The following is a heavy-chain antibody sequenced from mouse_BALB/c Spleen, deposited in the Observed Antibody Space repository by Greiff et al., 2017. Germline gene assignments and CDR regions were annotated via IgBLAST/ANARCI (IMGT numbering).Heavy chain of an antibody. J-gene: IGHJ2*01. CDR1: GFTFSSYA. CDR2: ISSGGST. Sequence: EVKLMESGGGLVKPGGSLKLSCAASGFTFSSYAMSWVRQTPEKRLEWVASISSGGSTYYPDSVKGRFTISRDNARNILYLQMSSLRSEDTAMYYCARGLLRYYFDYWGQGTTLTVSS. V-gene: IGHV5-6-5*01. CDR3: ARGLLRYYFDY. D-gene: IGHD1-1*01.